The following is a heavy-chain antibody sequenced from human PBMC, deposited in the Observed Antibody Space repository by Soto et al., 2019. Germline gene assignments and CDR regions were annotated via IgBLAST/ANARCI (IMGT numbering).Heavy chain of an antibody. J-gene: IGHJ4*02. CDR3: AKDPSLGEYRNTTEDY. CDR2: ISGSGGST. CDR1: GFTFSSYA. V-gene: IGHV3-23*01. Sequence: GGSLRLSCAASGFTFSSYAMSWVRQAPGKGLEWVSAISGSGGSTYYADSLKGRFTISRDNSKNTLYLQMNSLRAEDTAVYYCAKDPSLGEYRNTTEDYWGQGTLVTVSS. D-gene: IGHD3-16*02.